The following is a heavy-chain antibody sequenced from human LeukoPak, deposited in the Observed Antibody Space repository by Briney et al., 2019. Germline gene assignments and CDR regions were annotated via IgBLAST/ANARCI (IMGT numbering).Heavy chain of an antibody. CDR2: INHSGST. Sequence: SETLSLTCTVSGGSITSNSYYWGWIRQPPGKGLEWIGEINHSGSTNYNPSLKSRVTISVDTSKNQFSLKLSSVTAADTAVYYCARGGGSGSYKEIDYWGQGTLVTVSS. J-gene: IGHJ4*02. V-gene: IGHV4-39*07. CDR1: GGSITSNSYY. D-gene: IGHD3-10*01. CDR3: ARGGGSGSYKEIDY.